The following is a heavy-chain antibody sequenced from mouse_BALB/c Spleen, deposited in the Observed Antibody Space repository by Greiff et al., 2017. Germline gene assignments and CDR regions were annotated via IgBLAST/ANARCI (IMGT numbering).Heavy chain of an antibody. CDR2: INPTNGGT. V-gene: IGHV1-18*01. CDR1: GYTFPEST. Sequence: VQLHRSDPELLKPGPSVRISSKTSGYTFPESTMHGVKQSHGKSLEWIGGINPTNGGTSYNQKFKGKATLTVDKSSSTAYMELRSLTSEDSAVYYCARGGHGNYVPYWGQGTLVTVSA. CDR3: ARGGHGNYVPY. D-gene: IGHD2-1*01. J-gene: IGHJ3*01.